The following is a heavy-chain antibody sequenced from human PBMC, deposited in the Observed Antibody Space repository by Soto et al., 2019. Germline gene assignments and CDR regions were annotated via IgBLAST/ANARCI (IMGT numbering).Heavy chain of an antibody. V-gene: IGHV4-61*01. J-gene: IGHJ4*02. CDR1: GGSVSSGSYY. D-gene: IGHD5-18*01. Sequence: SETLSLTCTVSGGSVSSGSYYWSWIRQPPGKGLEWIGYIYFSGSTHYNPSLKSRVTISIDTSKNHFSLKLSSVTAVDTAIYYCARATALVKFDYWGQGTLVTVSS. CDR2: IYFSGST. CDR3: ARATALVKFDY.